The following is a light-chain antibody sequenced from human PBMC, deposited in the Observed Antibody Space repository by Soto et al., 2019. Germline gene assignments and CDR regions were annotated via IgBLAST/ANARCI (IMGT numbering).Light chain of an antibody. CDR2: RNN. J-gene: IGLJ3*02. CDR3: AAWDDSLSDQWV. V-gene: IGLV1-47*01. CDR1: TSNIGSNY. Sequence: QSVLTQPPSASGTPGQRFTIPCSGSTSNIGSNYVYWYQQLPGTAPKLLIYRNNQRPSGVPDRFSGSKSGTSASLAISGLRSEDEADYYCAAWDDSLSDQWVFGGGTKLTVL.